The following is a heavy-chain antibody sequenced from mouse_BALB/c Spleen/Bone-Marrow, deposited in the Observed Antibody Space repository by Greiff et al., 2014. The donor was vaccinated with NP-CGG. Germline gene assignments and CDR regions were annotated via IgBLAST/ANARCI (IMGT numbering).Heavy chain of an antibody. J-gene: IGHJ4*01. V-gene: IGHV1-20*02. CDR1: GYSLTGHF. CDR3: ARGGLLRAMDY. Sequence: EVQLQQSGPELVKPGASVKISCKASGYSLTGHFMNWVMQSHGKSLEWIGRINPYNGDTFYNQKFKGKATLTVDKSSSTAHMELRSLASEDSAVYYCARGGLLRAMDYWGQGTSVTVSS. D-gene: IGHD2-3*01. CDR2: INPYNGDT.